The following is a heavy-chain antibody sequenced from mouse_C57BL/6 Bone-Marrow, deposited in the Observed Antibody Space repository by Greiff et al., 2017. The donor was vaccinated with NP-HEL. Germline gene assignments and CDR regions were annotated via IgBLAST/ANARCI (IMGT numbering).Heavy chain of an antibody. CDR2: IYPGDGDT. CDR1: GYAFSSYW. CDR3: ARGDYGSSRFGYAMDY. V-gene: IGHV1-80*01. Sequence: VKLQESGAELVKPGASVKISCKASGYAFSSYWMNWVKERPGKGLEWIGQIYPGDGDTKYNGKFKGKATLTADKSSSTAYMQVSSLTSEDSAVYFGARGDYGSSRFGYAMDYWGQGTSVTVSS. D-gene: IGHD1-1*01. J-gene: IGHJ4*01.